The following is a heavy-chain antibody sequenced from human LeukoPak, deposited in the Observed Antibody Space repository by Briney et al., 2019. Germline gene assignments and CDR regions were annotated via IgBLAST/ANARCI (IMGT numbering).Heavy chain of an antibody. CDR3: ARGLYSYYYMDV. J-gene: IGHJ6*03. Sequence: ASVKVSCKASGYTIYSFGLGWVRQAPGQGLEWMGGIIPIFGTANYAQKFQGRVTITTDESTSTAYMELSSLRSEDTAVYYCARGLYSYYYMDVWGKGTTVTVSS. D-gene: IGHD2-2*02. CDR2: IIPIFGTA. CDR1: GYTIYSFG. V-gene: IGHV1-69*05.